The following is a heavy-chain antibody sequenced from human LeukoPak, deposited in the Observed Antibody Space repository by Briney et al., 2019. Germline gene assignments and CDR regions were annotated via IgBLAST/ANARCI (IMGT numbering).Heavy chain of an antibody. Sequence: LRLSRLSSEFSEVYNLIPSVRPTSSRGLHWVSLIYRGDNWYYADSVKGRFTISRDNSKNTLFLLMNIQKAEDTALYYCAKGVSSDLRYFDWLSRSIAAAGSCLDYWGQGTLVTVSS. CDR3: AKGVSSDLRYFDWLSRSIAAAGSCLDY. J-gene: IGHJ4*02. CDR2: IYRGDNW. V-gene: IGHV3-66*01. D-gene: IGHD3-9*01. CDR1: EFSEVYNL.